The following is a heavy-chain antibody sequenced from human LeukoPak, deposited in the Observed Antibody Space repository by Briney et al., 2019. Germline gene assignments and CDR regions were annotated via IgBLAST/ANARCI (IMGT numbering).Heavy chain of an antibody. J-gene: IGHJ6*02. D-gene: IGHD2-2*01. Sequence: ASVKVSCKASGYTFTSYYMHWVRQAPGQGLEWMGIINPSGGSTSYAQKFQGRVTMTRDTSTSTVYMELRSLRSDDTAVYYCAREQGDIVVVPAAINYYYYYGMDVWGQGTTVTVSS. V-gene: IGHV1-46*01. CDR1: GYTFTSYY. CDR2: INPSGGST. CDR3: AREQGDIVVVPAAINYYYYYGMDV.